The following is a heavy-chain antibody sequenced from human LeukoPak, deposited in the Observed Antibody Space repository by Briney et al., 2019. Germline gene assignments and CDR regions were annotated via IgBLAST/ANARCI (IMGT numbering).Heavy chain of an antibody. CDR2: IYYSGST. Sequence: PSETLSLTCTVSGGSISSYYWSWIRQPPGKGLEWIGYIYYSGSTNYNPSLKSRVTISVDTSKNQFSLKLSSVTAADTAVYYCARGPALYLLRYFDWLSIPPNYYYYMDVWGKGTTVTISS. CDR1: GGSISSYY. V-gene: IGHV4-59*01. CDR3: ARGPALYLLRYFDWLSIPPNYYYYMDV. J-gene: IGHJ6*03. D-gene: IGHD3-9*01.